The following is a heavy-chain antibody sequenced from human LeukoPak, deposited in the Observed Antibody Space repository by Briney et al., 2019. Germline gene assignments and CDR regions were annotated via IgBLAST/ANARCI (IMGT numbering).Heavy chain of an antibody. CDR3: AKTGDSCGFYYGVDY. D-gene: IGHD3-22*01. CDR2: ISGSGGST. Sequence: GGSLRLSCVASGFTFSSYAMTWVRQAPGKGLEWVSAISGSGGSTYYADSVKGRFTISRDNSKNTLYVQMNSLRAEDTAVYYCAKTGDSCGFYYGVDYWGQGTLVTVSS. CDR1: GFTFSSYA. V-gene: IGHV3-23*01. J-gene: IGHJ4*02.